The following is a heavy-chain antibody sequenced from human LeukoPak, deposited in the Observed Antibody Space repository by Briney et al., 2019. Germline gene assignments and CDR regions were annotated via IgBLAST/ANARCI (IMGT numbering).Heavy chain of an antibody. CDR1: GGSISSGDYY. D-gene: IGHD3-9*01. V-gene: IGHV4-30-4*08. CDR2: IYYSGST. CDR3: ARDLPRTLTTFDI. Sequence: SRTLSLTCTVSGGSISSGDYYWSWIRQPPGKGLEWIGYIYYSGSTYYNPSLKSRVTISVDTSKNQFSLKLSSVTAADTAVYYCARDLPRTLTTFDIWGQGTMVTVSS. J-gene: IGHJ3*02.